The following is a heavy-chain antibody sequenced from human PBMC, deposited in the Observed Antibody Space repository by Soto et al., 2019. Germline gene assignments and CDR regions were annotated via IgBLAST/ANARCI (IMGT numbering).Heavy chain of an antibody. CDR3: ARPIDRPVVMVI. J-gene: IGHJ4*01. V-gene: IGHV5-10-1*01. CDR2: IDPSDSYT. Sequence: PGESLKISCKGSGYSFTSYWISWVRQMPGKCLEWMGRIDPSDSYTNYSPSFQGHVTISAGKSISTAYLQWSSLIASDTAMYDCARPIDRPVVMVIWCPEAMVTVFS. D-gene: IGHD2-21*01. CDR1: GYSFTSYW.